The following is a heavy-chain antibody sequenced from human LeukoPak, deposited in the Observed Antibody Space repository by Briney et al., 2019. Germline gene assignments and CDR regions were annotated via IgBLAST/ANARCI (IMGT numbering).Heavy chain of an antibody. CDR3: ARNALGYCSGGSCTEFDY. CDR2: ISTYTGNI. V-gene: IGHV1-18*04. CDR1: GYTFTGYY. J-gene: IGHJ4*02. D-gene: IGHD2-15*01. Sequence: ASVKVSCKASGYTFTGYYMHWVRQAPGQGLEWMGWISTYTGNIKYGRKLQGRATMTTDTSTNTAYMELRSLRSDDTAVYYCARNALGYCSGGSCTEFDYWDQGTLVTVSS.